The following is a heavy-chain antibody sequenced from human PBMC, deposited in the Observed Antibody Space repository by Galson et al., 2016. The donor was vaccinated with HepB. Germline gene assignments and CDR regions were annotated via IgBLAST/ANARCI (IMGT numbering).Heavy chain of an antibody. CDR2: IGGDGSPT. V-gene: IGHV3-23*01. D-gene: IGHD3-10*01. Sequence: SLRLSCAASGFTFSAYAMTWVRQSPGKGLEWVSVIGGDGSPTYYADSVKGRFTNSRDNFKSIFYLQMIGLRAEDTAVNFCAREAYGTSHHDQWGQGTLVTVSS. J-gene: IGHJ4*02. CDR3: AREAYGTSHHDQ. CDR1: GFTFSAYA.